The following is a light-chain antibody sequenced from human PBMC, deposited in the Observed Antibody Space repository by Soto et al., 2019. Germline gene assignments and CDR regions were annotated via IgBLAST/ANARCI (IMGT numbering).Light chain of an antibody. CDR1: QRISDN. J-gene: IGKJ3*01. Sequence: DIQLTQFPSSLSASVGDRVTMTCRTSQRISDNLHWYQQKPGKAPNLLIYVASNLQSGVPSRFRGGGSGTEFTLTIISLEPEDFATYYCQGSYAPSFTFGPG. CDR2: VAS. CDR3: QGSYAPSFT. V-gene: IGKV1-39*01.